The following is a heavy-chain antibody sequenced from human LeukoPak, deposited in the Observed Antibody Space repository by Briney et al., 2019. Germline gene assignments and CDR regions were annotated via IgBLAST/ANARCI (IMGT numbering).Heavy chain of an antibody. CDR2: IYYSGST. CDR3: ARGVPITIFGVVISWDYYYYYMDV. D-gene: IGHD3-3*01. Sequence: SETLSLTCTVSGGSISSYYWSWIRQPPGKGLEWIGYIYYSGSTNYNPSLKSRVTISVDTSKNQFSLKLSPVTAADTAVYYCARGVPITIFGVVISWDYYYYYMDVWGKGTTVTVSS. CDR1: GGSISSYY. V-gene: IGHV4-59*01. J-gene: IGHJ6*03.